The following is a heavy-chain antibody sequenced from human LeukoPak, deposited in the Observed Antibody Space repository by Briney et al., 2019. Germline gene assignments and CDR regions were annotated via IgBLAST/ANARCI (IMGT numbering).Heavy chain of an antibody. CDR2: IYYSGST. J-gene: IGHJ4*02. D-gene: IGHD6-19*01. CDR3: AREAAVAVQEHYYFDY. CDR1: GGSISSYY. V-gene: IGHV4-59*01. Sequence: PSETLSLTCTVSGGSISSYYWSWIRQPPGKGLEWIGYIYYSGSTNYNPSLKNRVAISVDTSKNQFSLKLSSVTAADTAVYYCAREAAVAVQEHYYFDYWGQGTLVTVSS.